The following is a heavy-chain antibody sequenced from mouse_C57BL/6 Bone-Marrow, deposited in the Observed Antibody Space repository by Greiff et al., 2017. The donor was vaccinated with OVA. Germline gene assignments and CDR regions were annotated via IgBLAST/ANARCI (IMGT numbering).Heavy chain of an antibody. CDR1: GFTFSSYA. CDR3: ARDPYYYGSSYAWFAY. V-gene: IGHV5-4*01. J-gene: IGHJ3*01. Sequence: DVMLVESGGGLVKPGGSLKLSCAASGFTFSSYAMSWVRQTPEKRLEWVATISDGGSYTYYPDNVKGRFTISRDNAKNNLYLQMSHLKSEDTAMYYCARDPYYYGSSYAWFAYWGQGTLVTVSA. D-gene: IGHD1-1*01. CDR2: ISDGGSYT.